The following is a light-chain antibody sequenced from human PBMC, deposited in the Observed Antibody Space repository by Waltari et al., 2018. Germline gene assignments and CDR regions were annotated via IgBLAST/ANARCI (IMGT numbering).Light chain of an antibody. CDR2: WAS. Sequence: DIVMTQSPDSLAVSLGERATINCQPSQSVLYSSNNKNYLAWYQQKPGQPPKLLIYWASTRESGVPDRFSGSGSGTDFTLTISSLQAEDVAVYYCQQYYSTPQTFGQGTKLEI. CDR3: QQYYSTPQT. J-gene: IGKJ2*01. CDR1: QSVLYSSNNKNY. V-gene: IGKV4-1*01.